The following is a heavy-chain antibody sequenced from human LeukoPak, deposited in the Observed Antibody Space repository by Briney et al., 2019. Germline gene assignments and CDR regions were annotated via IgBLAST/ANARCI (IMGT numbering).Heavy chain of an antibody. D-gene: IGHD3-10*01. CDR3: ARDGKLLWFGESYYGMDV. CDR2: IIPIFGTA. Sequence: ASVKVSCKASGGTFSSYAISWVRQAPEQGLEWMGGIIPIFGTANYAQKFQGRVTITADESTSTAYMELSSLRSEDTAVYYCARDGKLLWFGESYYGMDVWGKGTTVTVSS. V-gene: IGHV1-69*13. J-gene: IGHJ6*04. CDR1: GGTFSSYA.